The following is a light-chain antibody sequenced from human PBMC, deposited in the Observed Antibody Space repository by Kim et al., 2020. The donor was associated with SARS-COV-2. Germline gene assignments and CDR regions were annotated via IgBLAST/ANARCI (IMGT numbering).Light chain of an antibody. CDR3: QVWNGRIDKYI. Sequence: SYELTQPPSVSVAPGKTAMITCGGNNMASKTVHWYQQKPGQAPVLVISYDDDRPSGIPERFSGSNSGNTATLTVSRVETGDKAVYYCQVWNGRIDKYIFGTGTKVTVL. CDR1: NMASKT. CDR2: YDD. V-gene: IGLV3-21*04. J-gene: IGLJ1*01.